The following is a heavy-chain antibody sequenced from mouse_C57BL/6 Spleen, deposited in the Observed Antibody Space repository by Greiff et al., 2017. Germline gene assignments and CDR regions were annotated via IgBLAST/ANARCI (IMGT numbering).Heavy chain of an antibody. D-gene: IGHD1-1*01. CDR2: INPGSGGT. Sequence: VQLQQSGAELVRPGTSVKVSCKASGYAFTNYLIEWVKQRPGQGLEWIGVINPGSGGTNYNEKFKGKATLTADKSSSTAYMQLSSLTSEDSAVYFCARAHGSSYWYFDVWGTGTTVTVSS. CDR1: GYAFTNYL. J-gene: IGHJ1*03. V-gene: IGHV1-54*01. CDR3: ARAHGSSYWYFDV.